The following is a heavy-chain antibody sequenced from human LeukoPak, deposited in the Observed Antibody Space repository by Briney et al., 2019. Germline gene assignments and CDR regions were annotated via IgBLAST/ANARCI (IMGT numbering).Heavy chain of an antibody. Sequence: KASETLSLTCTVSGGSISSYYWSWIRQPPGKGLEWIGSIYHSGSTYYNPSLKSRVTISVDTSKNQFSLKLSSVTAADTAVYYCAKDRYSSGWYDYFDYWGQGTLVTVSS. J-gene: IGHJ4*02. V-gene: IGHV4-38-2*02. CDR1: GGSISSYY. CDR3: AKDRYSSGWYDYFDY. D-gene: IGHD6-19*01. CDR2: IYHSGST.